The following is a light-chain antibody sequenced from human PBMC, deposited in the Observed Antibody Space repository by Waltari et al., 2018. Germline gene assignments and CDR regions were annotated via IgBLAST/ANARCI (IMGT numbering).Light chain of an antibody. J-gene: IGKJ1*01. CDR2: DAS. Sequence: EIVLTQSPGTLSLSPGERATLSCRASQSVSRTLAWYQQKPGQAPRLLIYDASSRATGIPDRFSGNGSGTDFSLTITRLEPEDFAVYYCQHYVSLPVTFGQGTKVEIK. CDR3: QHYVSLPVT. CDR1: QSVSRT. V-gene: IGKV3-20*01.